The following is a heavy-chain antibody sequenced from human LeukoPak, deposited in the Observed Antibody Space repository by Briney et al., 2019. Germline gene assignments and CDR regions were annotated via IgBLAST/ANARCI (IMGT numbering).Heavy chain of an antibody. D-gene: IGHD6-25*01. Sequence: GGSLRLSCAASGFSLRSYSMTWVRQAPGKGLEWVSYITSSSSTIYYADSVKGRFTISRDNAKNSLYLQMNSLRDEDTAVYYCASVVASEIPPAGDYWGQGTLVTVSS. J-gene: IGHJ4*02. V-gene: IGHV3-48*02. CDR1: GFSLRSYS. CDR3: ASVVASEIPPAGDY. CDR2: ITSSSSTI.